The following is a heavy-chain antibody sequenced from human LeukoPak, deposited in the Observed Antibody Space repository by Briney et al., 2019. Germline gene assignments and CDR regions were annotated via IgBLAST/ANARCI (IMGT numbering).Heavy chain of an antibody. CDR3: ARRDCVGDCYSNWFDP. CDR2: IIPILGIA. Sequence: ASVKVSCKASGGTFSSHAISWVRQAPGQGLEWMGRIIPILGIANYAQKFQGRITMTTDMSTRTVYMELSSLESEDTAVYYCARRDCVGDCYSNWFDPWGQGTLVTVSS. CDR1: GGTFSSHA. V-gene: IGHV1-69*04. J-gene: IGHJ5*02. D-gene: IGHD2-21*02.